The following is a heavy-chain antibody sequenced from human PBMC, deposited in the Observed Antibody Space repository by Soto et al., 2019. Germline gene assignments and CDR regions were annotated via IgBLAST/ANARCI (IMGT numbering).Heavy chain of an antibody. CDR3: AKVDDYYYGSGSYYPYYPDY. CDR1: GFIFISVA. V-gene: IGHV3-23*01. D-gene: IGHD3-10*01. CDR2: ISGSGGST. Sequence: GGSLRLSWSASGFIFISVAMSWVSQAPGKGLEWVSAISGSGGSTYYADSVKGRFTISGDNSKNTLYLQMNSLRAEDTAVYYCAKVDDYYYGSGSYYPYYPDYWGQGTLVTVSS. J-gene: IGHJ4*02.